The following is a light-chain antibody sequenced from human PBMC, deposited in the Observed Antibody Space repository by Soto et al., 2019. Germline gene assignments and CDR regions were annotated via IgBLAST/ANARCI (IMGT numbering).Light chain of an antibody. CDR3: QQYETFSGT. J-gene: IGKJ1*01. CDR1: QNINTF. Sequence: DIEMTQSPSSLAAFVGDRFTISCRASQNINTFLNWYQQKGGKAPKLLIYDASALPRGVPSRFSGSGSGTKFTLTIASLQPDDFATYYCQQYETFSGTFGPGTKVDI. CDR2: DAS. V-gene: IGKV1-5*01.